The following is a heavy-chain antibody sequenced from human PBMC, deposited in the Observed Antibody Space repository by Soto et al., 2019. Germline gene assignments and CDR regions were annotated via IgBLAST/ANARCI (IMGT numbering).Heavy chain of an antibody. CDR2: INPSGGST. Sequence: ASVKVSCKASGYTFTSYYMHWVRQAPGQGLEWMGIINPSGGSTSYAQKFQGRVTMTRDTSTSTVYMELSSLRSEDTAVYYCARDWGVAYCGGDCHAHWGQGTLVTVSS. CDR1: GYTFTSYY. CDR3: ARDWGVAYCGGDCHAH. D-gene: IGHD2-21*02. V-gene: IGHV1-46*01. J-gene: IGHJ4*02.